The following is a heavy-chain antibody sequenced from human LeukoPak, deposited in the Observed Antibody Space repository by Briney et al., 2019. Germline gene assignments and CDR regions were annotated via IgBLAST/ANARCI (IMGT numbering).Heavy chain of an antibody. D-gene: IGHD2-2*01. V-gene: IGHV1-69*05. CDR3: ARGYCSSTSCPTPLDY. CDR2: IIPIFGTA. J-gene: IGHJ4*02. CDR1: GGTFSSYA. Sequence: SVKVSCKASGGTFSSYAISWVRQAPGQGLEWMGRIIPIFGTANYAQKFQGRVTITTDESTSTAYMELSSLRSEDTAVYYCARGYCSSTSCPTPLDYWGQGTLVTVSS.